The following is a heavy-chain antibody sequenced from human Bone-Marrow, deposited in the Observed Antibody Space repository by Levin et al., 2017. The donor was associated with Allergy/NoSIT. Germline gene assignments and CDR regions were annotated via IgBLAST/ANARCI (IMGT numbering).Heavy chain of an antibody. V-gene: IGHV1-69*13. D-gene: IGHD2-2*01. Sequence: ASVKVSCKASGGTFSSYAISWVRQAPGQGLEWMGGIIPIFGTANYAQKFQGRVTITADESTSTAYMELSSLRSEDTAVYYCARDPQPGVLFYFDYWGQGTLVTVSS. J-gene: IGHJ4*02. CDR1: GGTFSSYA. CDR3: ARDPQPGVLFYFDY. CDR2: IIPIFGTA.